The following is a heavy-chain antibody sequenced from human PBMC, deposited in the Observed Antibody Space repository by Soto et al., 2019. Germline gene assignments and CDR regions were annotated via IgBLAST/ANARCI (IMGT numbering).Heavy chain of an antibody. Sequence: SHTLSLTCAISGDSVSSNSAAWNWIRLSPSRGLEWLSRTYYRSRWYNDYAVSVRSRITVNPDTSKNQFSLQLTSVTPEDTAVYYFAVTIPQPRRYTDVSGKAPSRTLSS. J-gene: IGHJ6*03. D-gene: IGHD2-21*01. CDR3: AVTIPQPRRYTDV. CDR2: TYYRSRWYN. V-gene: IGHV6-1*01. CDR1: GDSVSSNSAA.